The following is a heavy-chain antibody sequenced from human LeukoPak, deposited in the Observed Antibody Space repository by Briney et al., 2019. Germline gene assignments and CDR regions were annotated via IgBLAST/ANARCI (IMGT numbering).Heavy chain of an antibody. CDR3: ASNEWSGYYFDY. CDR2: MYYSEST. V-gene: IGHV4-39*01. Sequence: SETLSLTCTVSGGSISTSSYYWGWIRQPPGKGLEWIGCMYYSESTYYNPSLTSRVTISVVTSKNQFSLKLSSVTAADTALYYCASNEWSGYYFDYWGQGTLVTVSS. D-gene: IGHD3-3*01. CDR1: GGSISTSSYY. J-gene: IGHJ4*02.